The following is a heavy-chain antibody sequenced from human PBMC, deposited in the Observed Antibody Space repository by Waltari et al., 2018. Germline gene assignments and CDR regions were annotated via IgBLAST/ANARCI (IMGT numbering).Heavy chain of an antibody. V-gene: IGHV4-39*01. Sequence: QLQLQESGPGLVKPSETLSLTCTVSVGSISITNFFWGWIRQPPGKGLEYIGIITYSGGTYYNPSLKSRLTISVDTSKNQFSLNLNSVTAADTALYYCARRWGSGSPYFDFWGQGTLVTVSS. J-gene: IGHJ4*02. CDR1: VGSISITNFF. D-gene: IGHD3-10*01. CDR3: ARRWGSGSPYFDF. CDR2: ITYSGGT.